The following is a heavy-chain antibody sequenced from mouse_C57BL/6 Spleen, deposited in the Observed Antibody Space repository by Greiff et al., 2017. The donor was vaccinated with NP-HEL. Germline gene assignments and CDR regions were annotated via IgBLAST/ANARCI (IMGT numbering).Heavy chain of an antibody. J-gene: IGHJ3*01. CDR2: IYPGSGST. CDR3: ARALYDYDGAPWFAY. Sequence: QVQLQQPGAELVKPGASVKMSCKASGYTFTSYWITWVKQRPGQGLEWIGDIYPGSGSTNYNEKFKSKATLTVDTSSSTAYLQLSSLTSEDSAVYYCARALYDYDGAPWFAYWGQGTLVTGSA. D-gene: IGHD2-4*01. CDR1: GYTFTSYW. V-gene: IGHV1-55*01.